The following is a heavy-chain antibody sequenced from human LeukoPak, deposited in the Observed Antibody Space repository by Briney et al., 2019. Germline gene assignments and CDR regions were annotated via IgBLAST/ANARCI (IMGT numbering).Heavy chain of an antibody. V-gene: IGHV3-48*04. CDR1: GFTFSGHN. D-gene: IGHD1-14*01. Sequence: QPGGSLRLSCAASGFTFSGHNMNWVRQAPGKGLEWISFVSISGGTIYYADSVKGRFTISRDNAKNSLYLQMNSLRAEDTALYHCARVTVRWGDISYYFDYWGQGTLVTVSS. CDR2: VSISGGTI. J-gene: IGHJ4*02. CDR3: ARVTVRWGDISYYFDY.